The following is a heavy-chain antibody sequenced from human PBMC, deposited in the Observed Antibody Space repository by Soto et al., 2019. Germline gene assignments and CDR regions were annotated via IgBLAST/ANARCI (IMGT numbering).Heavy chain of an antibody. CDR3: AKGLRIAVAGTDYFDS. D-gene: IGHD6-19*01. Sequence: QVQLVESGGGVVQPGRSLRLSCAASGFSFSSYGMHWVRQAPGKGLEWVAVISYDVTNKYYADSVKGRFTISRDNSKKTLYLQMNSVSAEETAVYACAKGLRIAVAGTDYFDSWGQGTLVTVSS. V-gene: IGHV3-30*18. CDR2: ISYDVTNK. J-gene: IGHJ4*02. CDR1: GFSFSSYG.